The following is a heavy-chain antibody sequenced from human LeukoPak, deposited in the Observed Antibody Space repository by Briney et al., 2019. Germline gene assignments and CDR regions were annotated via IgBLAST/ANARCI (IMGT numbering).Heavy chain of an antibody. D-gene: IGHD6-13*01. J-gene: IGHJ5*02. CDR3: ARGKAAAASTLPFDP. CDR1: GGSINYYY. Sequence: SETLSLTCTVSGGSINYYYWNWIRQPPGKGLEWIGHIYYSGSTNYNSSLKSRVTISVDTSRNQFSLKLSFLTAADTAVYYCARGKAAAASTLPFDPWGQGTLVTVSS. V-gene: IGHV4-59*01. CDR2: IYYSGST.